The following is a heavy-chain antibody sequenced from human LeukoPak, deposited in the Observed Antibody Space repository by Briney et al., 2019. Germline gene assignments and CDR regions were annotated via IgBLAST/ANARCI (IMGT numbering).Heavy chain of an antibody. J-gene: IGHJ3*02. CDR3: AREVMTAAGDAFDI. Sequence: GGSLRLSCAASGFTFSSYEMNWVRQAPGKGLEWVSYISSSGSTIYYADSVKGRFTISRDNSKNTLYLQMNSLRAEDTAVYYCAREVMTAAGDAFDIWGQGTMVTVSS. CDR2: ISSSGSTI. V-gene: IGHV3-48*03. D-gene: IGHD6-13*01. CDR1: GFTFSSYE.